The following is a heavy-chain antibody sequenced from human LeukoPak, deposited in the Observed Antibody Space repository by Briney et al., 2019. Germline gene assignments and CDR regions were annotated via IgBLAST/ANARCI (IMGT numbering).Heavy chain of an antibody. Sequence: GGSLRLSCAASGFTFSSYGMHWVRQAPGKGLEWVAVIWYDGTNTYYADSVKGRFTISRDNSKNTLYLQMNSLRAEDTDVYYCARDFCSGGSCYPDAFDIWGQGTMVTVSS. V-gene: IGHV3-33*01. CDR1: GFTFSSYG. CDR3: ARDFCSGGSCYPDAFDI. J-gene: IGHJ3*02. D-gene: IGHD2-15*01. CDR2: IWYDGTNT.